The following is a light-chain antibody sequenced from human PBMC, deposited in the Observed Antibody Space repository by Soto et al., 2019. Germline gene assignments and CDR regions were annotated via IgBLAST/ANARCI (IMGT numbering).Light chain of an antibody. CDR1: QSVGAY. CDR3: QQRGSSLT. CDR2: DTS. V-gene: IGKV3-11*01. Sequence: EIVLTQSPATLSLSPGERATLSCRASQSVGAYLTWYQQKPGQAPRLLIYDTSNRATGIPARFSGSGSRTDFTLTISSLESEDFAIYYCQQRGSSLTFGGGTKVESK. J-gene: IGKJ4*01.